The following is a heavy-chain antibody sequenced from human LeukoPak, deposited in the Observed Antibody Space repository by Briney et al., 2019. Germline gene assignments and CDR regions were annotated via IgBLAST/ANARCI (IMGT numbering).Heavy chain of an antibody. V-gene: IGHV3-7*01. Sequence: GGSLKLSCATSGFTFDDYGLAWVRQAPGKGLEWVANIQQDGSQKYYLDSVKGRFTISRDNARNSLYLEMNSLRAEDAAVYYCAAQRAEGFDHWGQGTLVTVSS. CDR3: AAQRAEGFDH. J-gene: IGHJ4*02. CDR1: GFTFDDYG. CDR2: IQQDGSQK.